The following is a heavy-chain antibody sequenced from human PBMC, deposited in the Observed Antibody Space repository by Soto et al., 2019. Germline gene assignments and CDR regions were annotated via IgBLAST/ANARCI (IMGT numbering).Heavy chain of an antibody. V-gene: IGHV1-18*04. Sequence: ASVKVSCKASGYTFTSYYIHWVRQAPGQGLEWMGWISAYNGNTNNAQKLQGRVTMTTDTSTSTAYMELRSLRSDDTAVYYCARDRRAITIFGVVTPPDIWGQGTMVTVSS. D-gene: IGHD3-3*01. J-gene: IGHJ3*02. CDR3: ARDRRAITIFGVVTPPDI. CDR1: GYTFTSYY. CDR2: ISAYNGNT.